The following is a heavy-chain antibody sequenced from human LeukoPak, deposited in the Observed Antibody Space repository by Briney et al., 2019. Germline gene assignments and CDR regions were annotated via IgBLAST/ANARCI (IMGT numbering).Heavy chain of an antibody. CDR1: GFTFGDYA. CDR2: IRSKAYGGTT. CDR3: TRDLGGVEGFGFDY. V-gene: IGHV3-49*04. Sequence: GGSLRLSCTASGFTFGDYAMSWVRQAPGKGLEWVGFIRSKAYGGTTEYAASVKGRFTISRDDSKSIAYLQMNSLKTEDTAVYYCTRDLGGVEGFGFDYWGQGTLVTVSS. J-gene: IGHJ4*02. D-gene: IGHD2-8*02.